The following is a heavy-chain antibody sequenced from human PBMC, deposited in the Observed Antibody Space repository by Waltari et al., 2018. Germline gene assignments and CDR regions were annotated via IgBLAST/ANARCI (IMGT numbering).Heavy chain of an antibody. CDR3: AKDLSWRWQQLVNLSNAFDI. V-gene: IGHV3-30*02. CDR2: IRYDGSNK. D-gene: IGHD6-13*01. Sequence: QVQLVESGGGVVQPGGSLRLSCAASGFTLRSYGMPWVRQAPGKGLGWVAFIRYDGSNKYYADSVKGRFTISRDNSKNTLYLQMNSLRAEDTAVYYCAKDLSWRWQQLVNLSNAFDIWGQGTMVTVSS. CDR1: GFTLRSYG. J-gene: IGHJ3*02.